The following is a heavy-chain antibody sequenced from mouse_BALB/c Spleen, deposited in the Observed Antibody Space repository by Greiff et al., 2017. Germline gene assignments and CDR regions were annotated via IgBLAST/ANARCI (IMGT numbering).Heavy chain of an antibody. J-gene: IGHJ3*01. CDR1: GFTFSSYA. V-gene: IGHV5-6-5*01. D-gene: IGHD1-1*01. CDR2: ISSGGST. Sequence: DVQLVESGGGLVKPGGSLKLSCAASGFTFSSYAMSWVRQTPEKRLEWVASISSGGSTYYPDSVKGRFTISRDNARNILYLQMSSLRSADTAMYYCARGVLYYGSSPFTYWGQGTLVTVSA. CDR3: ARGVLYYGSSPFTY.